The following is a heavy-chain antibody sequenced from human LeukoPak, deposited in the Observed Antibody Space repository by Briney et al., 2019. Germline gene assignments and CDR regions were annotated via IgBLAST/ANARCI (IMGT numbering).Heavy chain of an antibody. Sequence: PGGSLSLSCVSSGFTFSSYAMHWVRQAPGKGREWVAVISYDGSNKYYADSVKGRFTISRDNSKNTLYLQMNSLRAEDTAVYYCARARGGSSSSYFDYWGQGTLVTVSS. D-gene: IGHD6-6*01. CDR2: ISYDGSNK. V-gene: IGHV3-30-3*01. CDR1: GFTFSSYA. J-gene: IGHJ4*02. CDR3: ARARGGSSSSYFDY.